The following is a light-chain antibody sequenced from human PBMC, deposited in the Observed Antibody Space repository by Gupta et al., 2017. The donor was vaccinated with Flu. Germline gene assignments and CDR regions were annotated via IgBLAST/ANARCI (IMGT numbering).Light chain of an antibody. CDR2: AAS. Sequence: GDRVTITCRASQDITNWLAWYQQKPGKAPKLLIYAASTLQSGVPSRFSGSGSGTDFTLTVSSLQPEDFATYYCQQANSFPYTFGQGTKLEIK. V-gene: IGKV1D-12*01. J-gene: IGKJ2*01. CDR1: QDITNW. CDR3: QQANSFPYT.